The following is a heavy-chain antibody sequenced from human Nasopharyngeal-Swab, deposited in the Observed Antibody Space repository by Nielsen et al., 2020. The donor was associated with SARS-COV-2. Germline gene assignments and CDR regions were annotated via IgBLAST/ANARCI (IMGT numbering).Heavy chain of an antibody. V-gene: IGHV3-30*03. J-gene: IGHJ6*02. CDR3: ARDRGARDIVVVPATTRYYYYGMDV. Sequence: GESLKISCAASGFTFSSYGMHWVRQAPGEGLGWVAVISYDGSNKYYADSVKGRYTISRDNSKNTLYLQMNSLRSEDTAVYYCARDRGARDIVVVPATTRYYYYGMDVWGQGTTVTVSS. CDR1: GFTFSSYG. D-gene: IGHD2-2*01. CDR2: ISYDGSNK.